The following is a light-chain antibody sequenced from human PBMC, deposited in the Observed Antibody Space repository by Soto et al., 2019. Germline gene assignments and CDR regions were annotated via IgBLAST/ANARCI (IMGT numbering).Light chain of an antibody. Sequence: EIVMTQSPATLSVSPGERATLSCRASQSVSSTLAWYQQKPGQAPRLLIYAASARATGIPARFSGSGSGTEFTLTISSLQSEDFAIYYCQQYNNWPLTFCPGTKMDI. V-gene: IGKV3-15*01. CDR3: QQYNNWPLT. CDR1: QSVSST. J-gene: IGKJ3*01. CDR2: AAS.